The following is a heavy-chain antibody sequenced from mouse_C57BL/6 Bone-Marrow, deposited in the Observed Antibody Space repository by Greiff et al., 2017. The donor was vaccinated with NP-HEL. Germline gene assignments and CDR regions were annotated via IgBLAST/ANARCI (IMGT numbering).Heavy chain of an antibody. CDR1: GYTFTEYT. CDR3: ARHGEYFGSSYGYFDV. CDR2: FYPGSGSI. J-gene: IGHJ1*03. Sequence: VKLVESGAELVKPGASVKLSCKASGYTFTEYTIHWVKQRAGQGLEWIGWFYPGSGSIKYNEKFKDKATLTADKSSSTVYMDLSRLTSEDSAVYFCARHGEYFGSSYGYFDVWGTGTTVTVSS. D-gene: IGHD1-1*01. V-gene: IGHV1-62-2*01.